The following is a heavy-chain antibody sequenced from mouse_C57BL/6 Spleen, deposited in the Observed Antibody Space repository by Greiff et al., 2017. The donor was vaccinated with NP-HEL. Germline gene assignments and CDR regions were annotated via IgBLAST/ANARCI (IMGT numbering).Heavy chain of an antibody. CDR2: INPNNGGT. D-gene: IGHD2-3*01. V-gene: IGHV1-18*01. CDR3: ARRYDGYYEAFDY. CDR1: GYTFTDYN. J-gene: IGHJ2*01. Sequence: EVQLQQSGPELVKPGASVKIPCKASGYTFTDYNMDWVKQSHGKSLEWIGDINPNNGGTIYNQKFKGKATLTVDKSSSTAYMELRSLTSEDTAVYYCARRYDGYYEAFDYWGQGTTLTVSS.